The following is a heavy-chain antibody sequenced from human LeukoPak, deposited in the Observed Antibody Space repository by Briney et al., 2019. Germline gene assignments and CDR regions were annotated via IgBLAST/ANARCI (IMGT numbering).Heavy chain of an antibody. CDR1: GGSISSGAYY. CDR2: INHSGST. V-gene: IGHV4-39*07. CDR3: ATDDY. J-gene: IGHJ4*02. Sequence: SETLSHTCTVSGGSISSGAYYWSWIRQPPGKGLEWIGEINHSGSTNYNPSLKSRVTISVDTSKNQFSLKLNSVTAADTAVYYCATDDYWGQGTLVTVSS.